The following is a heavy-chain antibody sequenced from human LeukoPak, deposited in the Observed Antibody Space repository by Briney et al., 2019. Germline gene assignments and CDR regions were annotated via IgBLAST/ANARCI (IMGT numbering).Heavy chain of an antibody. CDR3: ARDYDFWSGYYLFSYGMDV. V-gene: IGHV3-30-3*01. Sequence: PGGSLRLSCAASGFTFSSYAMHWVRQAPGKGLEWVAVISYDGSNKYYADSVKGRFTISRDNSKNTLYLQMNSLRAEDTAVYYCARDYDFWSGYYLFSYGMDVWGQGTTVTVSS. J-gene: IGHJ6*02. CDR2: ISYDGSNK. CDR1: GFTFSSYA. D-gene: IGHD3-3*01.